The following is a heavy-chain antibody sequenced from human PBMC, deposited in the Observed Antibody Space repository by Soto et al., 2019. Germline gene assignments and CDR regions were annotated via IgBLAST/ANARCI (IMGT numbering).Heavy chain of an antibody. D-gene: IGHD3-10*01. V-gene: IGHV3-33*01. J-gene: IGHJ6*02. CDR1: GFTFSSYG. Sequence: PGGSLRLSCAASGFTFSSYGMHWVRQAPGKGLEWVAVIWYGGSNKYYADSVKGRFTISRDNSKNTLYLQMNSLRAEDTAVYYCARDLGRAITWIGYFYYGMDVWGQGTTVTVSS. CDR2: IWYGGSNK. CDR3: ARDLGRAITWIGYFYYGMDV.